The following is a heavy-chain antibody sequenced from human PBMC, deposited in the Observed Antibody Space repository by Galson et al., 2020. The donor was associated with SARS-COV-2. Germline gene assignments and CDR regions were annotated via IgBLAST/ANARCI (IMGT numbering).Heavy chain of an antibody. V-gene: IGHV1-18*01. CDR1: GYTFTSYG. CDR3: ARESPEVSLLPGFLYYYDYYMDV. Sequence: ASVKVSCKASGYTFTSYGISWVRQAPGQGLEWMGLISAYNGNTNYAQKLQGRVTMTTDTSTSTAYMELRSLRSDDTAVYYCARESPEVSLLPGFLYYYDYYMDVWGKGTMVTVSS. J-gene: IGHJ6*03. D-gene: IGHD1-26*01. CDR2: ISAYNGNT.